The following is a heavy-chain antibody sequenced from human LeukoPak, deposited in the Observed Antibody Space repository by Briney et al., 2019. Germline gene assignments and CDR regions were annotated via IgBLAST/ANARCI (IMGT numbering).Heavy chain of an antibody. CDR1: GGSISSSSYY. V-gene: IGHV4-39*01. CDR2: IYYSGST. D-gene: IGHD2-8*01. Sequence: SETLSLTCTVSGGSISSSSYYWGWIRQPPGKGLEWIGSIYYSGSTYYNPSLKSRVTISVDTSKNQFSLKLSSVTAADTAVYYCARRYCTNGVCYKIDYWGQGTLVTVSS. J-gene: IGHJ4*02. CDR3: ARRYCTNGVCYKIDY.